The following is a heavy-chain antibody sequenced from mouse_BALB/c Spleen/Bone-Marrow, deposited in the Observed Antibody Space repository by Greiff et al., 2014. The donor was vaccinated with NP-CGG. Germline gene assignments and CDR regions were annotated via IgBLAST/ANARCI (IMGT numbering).Heavy chain of an antibody. CDR3: ARGNGLYAMDY. V-gene: IGHV1-63*02. CDR1: GYTFTNYW. Sequence: VQLQQSGAELVRPGTSVKISCKASGYTFTNYWLGWVKQRPGHGLEWIGDIYPGGGYTNYNEKFKGKATLTADTSSSTAYMQLSSLTSEDSAVYFCARGNGLYAMDYWGQGTSVTVSS. CDR2: IYPGGGYT. D-gene: IGHD1-1*02. J-gene: IGHJ4*01.